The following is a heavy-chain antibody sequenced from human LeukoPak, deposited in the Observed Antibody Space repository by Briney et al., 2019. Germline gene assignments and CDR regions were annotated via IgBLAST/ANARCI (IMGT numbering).Heavy chain of an antibody. CDR3: ARAMSYYFDY. CDR1: RFSFSSYG. Sequence: GGSLRLSCAASRFSFSSYGMHWVRLAPGKGLEWVGLIWFDGSEKYYAESVKGRFTIPRDNSKNTVYLQVNSLRAEDTAVYHCARAMSYYFDYWGPGTLVTVSS. V-gene: IGHV3-33*01. D-gene: IGHD3-10*01. J-gene: IGHJ4*02. CDR2: IWFDGSEK.